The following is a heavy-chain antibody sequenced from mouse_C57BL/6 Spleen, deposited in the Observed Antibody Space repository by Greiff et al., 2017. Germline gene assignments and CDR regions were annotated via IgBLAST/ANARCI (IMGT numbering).Heavy chain of an antibody. CDR3: ARDYGSSYVDY. D-gene: IGHD1-1*01. CDR1: GFSLTSYG. J-gene: IGHJ2*01. V-gene: IGHV2-2*01. CDR2: IWSGGST. Sequence: QVQLKESGPGLVQPSQSLSITCTVSGFSLTSYGVHWVRQSPGKGLEWLGVIWSGGSTDYNAAFIFRLSISKDNSKSQFFFKMNSLQADDTAIYCCARDYGSSYVDYWGQGTTLTVSS.